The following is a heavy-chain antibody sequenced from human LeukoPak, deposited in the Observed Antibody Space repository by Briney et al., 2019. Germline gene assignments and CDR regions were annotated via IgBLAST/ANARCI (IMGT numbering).Heavy chain of an antibody. CDR1: GFTFTSYY. J-gene: IGHJ4*02. CDR2: INPSGSYT. CDR3: ARDRGLPRSLTPLMVYATEEAFDY. Sequence: ASVKVSCKASGFTFTSYYMHWVRQAPGQGLEWMGIINPSGSYTSYAQKFQGRVTMTRDTSTSTVYMELSSLRSEDTAVYYCARDRGLPRSLTPLMVYATEEAFDYWGQGTLVTVSS. D-gene: IGHD2-8*01. V-gene: IGHV1-46*01.